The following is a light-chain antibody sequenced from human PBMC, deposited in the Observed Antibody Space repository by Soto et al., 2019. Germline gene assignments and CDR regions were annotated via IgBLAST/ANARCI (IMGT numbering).Light chain of an antibody. CDR2: STN. J-gene: IGLJ2*01. Sequence: QAVVIQEPSLTVSPGGTVTLTCAVYTGAVTSSNYPNWFQQKPGQAPRALIYSTNHKYSWTPARFSGSLLGGKAALTLSGVQPEDEADYYCLLYYGGQLGVFGGGTKVTVL. V-gene: IGLV7-43*01. CDR3: LLYYGGQLGV. CDR1: TGAVTSSNY.